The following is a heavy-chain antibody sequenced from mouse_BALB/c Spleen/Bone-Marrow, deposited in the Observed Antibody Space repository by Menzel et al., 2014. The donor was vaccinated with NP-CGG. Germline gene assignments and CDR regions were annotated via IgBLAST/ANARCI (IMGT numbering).Heavy chain of an antibody. V-gene: IGHV14-3*02. Sequence: VHVKQSVAELVKPGASVKLSCTASGFNIKDTYMHWVKQRPEQGLEWIGRIDPANGDTKYDPKFQGKATITADTSSNTAYLQLSSLTSEDTAVYYCARDYGPFDYWGQGTTLTVSS. CDR3: ARDYGPFDY. D-gene: IGHD1-2*01. J-gene: IGHJ2*01. CDR1: GFNIKDTY. CDR2: IDPANGDT.